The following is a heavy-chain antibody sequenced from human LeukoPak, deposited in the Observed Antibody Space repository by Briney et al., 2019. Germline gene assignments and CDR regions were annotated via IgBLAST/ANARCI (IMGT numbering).Heavy chain of an antibody. J-gene: IGHJ1*01. V-gene: IGHV3-48*03. Sequence: TGGSLRLSCAASGXTFSSYEMNWVRQAPGKGREWLSYISGSGTTIYYADSVKGRFTISRDNAKNSLFLQMNSLRAEDTAVYYCARDYYDSSGYYRLQHWGQGTLVTVSS. CDR2: ISGSGTTI. CDR1: GXTFSSYE. D-gene: IGHD3-22*01. CDR3: ARDYYDSSGYYRLQH.